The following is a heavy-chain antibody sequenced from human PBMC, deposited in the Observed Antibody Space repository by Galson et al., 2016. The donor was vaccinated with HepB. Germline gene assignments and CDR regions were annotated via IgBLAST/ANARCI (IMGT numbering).Heavy chain of an antibody. CDR2: IIPIFKTA. Sequence: SVKVSCKASGGTFSSYAISWVRQAPGQGLEWMGGIIPIFKTANYAQNFQGRVTMTAHESTSIAYMELSSLRSEDTAIYYCARGVTGRYSFDSWGQGTLVTVSS. V-gene: IGHV1-69*13. CDR3: ARGVTGRYSFDS. D-gene: IGHD1-1*01. CDR1: GGTFSSYA. J-gene: IGHJ4*02.